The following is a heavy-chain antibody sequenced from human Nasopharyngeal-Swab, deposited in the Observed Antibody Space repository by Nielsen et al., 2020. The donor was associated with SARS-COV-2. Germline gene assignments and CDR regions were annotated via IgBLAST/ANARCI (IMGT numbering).Heavy chain of an antibody. CDR2: ISGSGGST. V-gene: IGHV3-23*01. Sequence: VRQAPGKGLEWVSAISGSGGSTYYADSVKGRFTIPRDNSKNTLYLQMNSLRAEDTAVYYCANPYYYDSSGYDDYWGQGTLVTVSS. J-gene: IGHJ4*02. D-gene: IGHD3-22*01. CDR3: ANPYYYDSSGYDDY.